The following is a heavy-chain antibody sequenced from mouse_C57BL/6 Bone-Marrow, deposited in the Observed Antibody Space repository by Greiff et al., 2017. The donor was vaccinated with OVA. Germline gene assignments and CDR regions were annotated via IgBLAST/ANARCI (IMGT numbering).Heavy chain of an antibody. CDR2: ISYDGSN. Sequence: VQLKESGPGLVKPSQSLSLTCSVTGYSITSGYYWNWIRQFPGNKLEWMGYISYDGSNNYNPSLKNRISITRDTSKNQYYLQLNSVTTEDTATYYCARSHYYGSSFNYFDYWGQGTTLTVSS. CDR3: ARSHYYGSSFNYFDY. D-gene: IGHD1-1*01. V-gene: IGHV3-6*01. J-gene: IGHJ2*01. CDR1: GYSITSGYY.